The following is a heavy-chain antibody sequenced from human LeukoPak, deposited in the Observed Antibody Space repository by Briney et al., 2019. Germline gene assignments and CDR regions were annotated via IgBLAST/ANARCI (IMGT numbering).Heavy chain of an antibody. CDR3: ARGQRWLQLFY. J-gene: IGHJ4*02. D-gene: IGHD5-24*01. V-gene: IGHV4-34*01. CDR1: GGSFSGYY. CDR2: INHSGST. Sequence: PSETLSLTCAVYGGSFSGYYWSWIRQPPGKGLEWIGEINHSGSTNYNPSLKSRVTISVDTSKNQFSLKLSSVTAADTAVYYCARGQRWLQLFYWGQRTLVTVSS.